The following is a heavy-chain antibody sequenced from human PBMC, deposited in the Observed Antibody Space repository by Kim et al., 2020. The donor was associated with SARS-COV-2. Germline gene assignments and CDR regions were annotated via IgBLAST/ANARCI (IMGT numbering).Heavy chain of an antibody. D-gene: IGHD2-2*01. CDR2: IYYSGST. V-gene: IGHV4-59*08. Sequence: SETLSLTCTVSGGSISSYYWSWIRQPPGKGLEWIGYIYYSGSTNYNPSLKSRVTISVDTSKNQFSLKLSSVTAADTAVYYCARSPLGYCSSTSCGLAGGYYYYMDVCGKGTTVTVSS. CDR1: GGSISSYY. CDR3: ARSPLGYCSSTSCGLAGGYYYYMDV. J-gene: IGHJ6*03.